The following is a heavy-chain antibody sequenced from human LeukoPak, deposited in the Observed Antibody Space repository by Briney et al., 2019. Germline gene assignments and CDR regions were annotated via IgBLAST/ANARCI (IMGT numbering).Heavy chain of an antibody. D-gene: IGHD6-6*01. CDR3: ARAGYSSSSYYYYYMDV. Sequence: GGSLRLSCAASGFTFSSYEMNWVRQAPGKGLEWVSYISSSGSTIYYADSVKGRFTISRDNAKNSLYLQMNSLRAEDTAVYYCARAGYSSSSYYYYYMDVRGKGTTVTVSS. J-gene: IGHJ6*03. V-gene: IGHV3-48*03. CDR1: GFTFSSYE. CDR2: ISSSGSTI.